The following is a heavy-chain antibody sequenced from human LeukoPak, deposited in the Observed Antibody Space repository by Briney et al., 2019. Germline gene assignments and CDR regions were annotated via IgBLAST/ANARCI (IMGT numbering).Heavy chain of an antibody. V-gene: IGHV3-48*01. J-gene: IGHJ6*02. Sequence: TGGSLRLSCAASGFTFSSYSMNWVRQAPGKGLEWVSYISSSGNTIYYADSVKGRFTISRDSAKNSLYLQMNSLRAEDTAVYYCARGRYYDSSGPYGMAVWGQGTTVTVSS. CDR3: ARGRYYDSSGPYGMAV. CDR2: ISSSGNTI. D-gene: IGHD3-22*01. CDR1: GFTFSSYS.